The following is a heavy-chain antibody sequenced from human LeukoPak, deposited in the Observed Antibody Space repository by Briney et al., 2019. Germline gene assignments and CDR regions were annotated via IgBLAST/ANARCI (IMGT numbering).Heavy chain of an antibody. CDR3: ARASTMHRGITTPAVY. CDR2: INPNSGGT. D-gene: IGHD5/OR15-5a*01. CDR1: GYTFTGYY. J-gene: IGHJ4*02. Sequence: ASVKVSCKASGYTFTGYYMHWVRQAPGQGLEWMGWINPNSGGTNYAQKFQGRVTMTRDTSISTAYMELSRLRSDDTAVYYCARASTMHRGITTPAVYGAQGTLVTVSS. V-gene: IGHV1-2*02.